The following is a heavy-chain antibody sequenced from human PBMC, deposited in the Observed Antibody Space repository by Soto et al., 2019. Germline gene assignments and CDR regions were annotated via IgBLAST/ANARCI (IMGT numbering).Heavy chain of an antibody. CDR1: GGTFSSYA. CDR2: IIPIFGTA. J-gene: IGHJ6*02. V-gene: IGHV1-69*13. D-gene: IGHD3-22*01. CDR3: ARGSLTEDSSGYSAIDYYGMDV. Sequence: SVKVSCKASGGTFSSYAISRVRQAPGQGLEWMGGIIPIFGTANYAQKFQGRVTITADESTSTAYMELSSLRSEDTAVYYCARGSLTEDSSGYSAIDYYGMDVWGQGTTVTVSS.